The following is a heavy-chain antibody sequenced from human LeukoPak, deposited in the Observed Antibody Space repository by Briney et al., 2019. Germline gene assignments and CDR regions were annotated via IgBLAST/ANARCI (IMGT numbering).Heavy chain of an antibody. Sequence: GSLRLSCAASGFTFSSYSMNWVRQAPGKGLEWIGYIYYSGSTNYNPSLKSRVTISVDTSKNQFSLKLSSVTAADTAVYYCARGDYYDSSGYAYWGQGTLVTVSS. CDR1: GFTFSSYS. CDR3: ARGDYYDSSGYAY. V-gene: IGHV4-59*08. J-gene: IGHJ4*02. CDR2: IYYSGST. D-gene: IGHD3-22*01.